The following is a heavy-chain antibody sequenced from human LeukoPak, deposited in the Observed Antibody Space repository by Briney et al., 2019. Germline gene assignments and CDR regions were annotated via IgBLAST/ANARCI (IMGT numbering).Heavy chain of an antibody. Sequence: PGGSLRLSCAASGFTFKNYAMTWVRQAPGKGLGLGSGISGSGDNTYYAHSDSVKGRFTISRDNPKNTLYLQMNSLGAEDTAIYYCTKCMTASGTCFFASWGQGTLVTVSS. V-gene: IGHV3-23*01. J-gene: IGHJ4*02. CDR2: ISGSGDNT. CDR1: GFTFKNYA. D-gene: IGHD2-21*02. CDR3: TKCMTASGTCFFAS.